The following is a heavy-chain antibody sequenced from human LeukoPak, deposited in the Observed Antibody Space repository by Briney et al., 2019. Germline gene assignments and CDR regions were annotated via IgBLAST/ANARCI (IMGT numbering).Heavy chain of an antibody. CDR2: ISSSSSYI. J-gene: IGHJ4*02. Sequence: GGSLRFSCAASGFTFSSYSMNWVRRAPGKGLEWVSSISSSSSYIYSADSVKGRFTISRDNAKNSLYLQMNSLRAEDTAVYYCARDRYYYDSSGLDYWGQGTLVTVSS. V-gene: IGHV3-21*01. D-gene: IGHD3-22*01. CDR3: ARDRYYYDSSGLDY. CDR1: GFTFSSYS.